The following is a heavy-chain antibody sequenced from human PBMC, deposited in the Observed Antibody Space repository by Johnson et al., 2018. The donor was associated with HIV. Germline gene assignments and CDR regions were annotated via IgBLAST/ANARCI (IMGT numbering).Heavy chain of an antibody. CDR2: IYSGGNT. V-gene: IGHV3-66*01. Sequence: VQLVESGGGLVKPGGSLRLSCAASGFTFSDYYMSWVRQPPGKGLEWVSVIYSGGNTYYADSVKGRFTISRDNSKNTLYLQMNSLRVEDTAVYYCAREQELIGERAFDIWGQGTMVTVSS. D-gene: IGHD6-13*01. CDR3: AREQELIGERAFDI. J-gene: IGHJ3*02. CDR1: GFTFSDYY.